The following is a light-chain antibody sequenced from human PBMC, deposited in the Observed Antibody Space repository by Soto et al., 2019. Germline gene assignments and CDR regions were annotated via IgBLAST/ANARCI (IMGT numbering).Light chain of an antibody. V-gene: IGKV3-11*01. CDR2: DAS. CDR1: QSVSRN. Sequence: EIVLTQSPATLSLSPGERATLSCRASQSVSRNLVWYQQKPGQAPRLLMYDASNRATGIPARFSGSGSGTEFTPTISRLEPEDIAVYYCQERSNLPLTFGGGSKVEI. J-gene: IGKJ4*01. CDR3: QERSNLPLT.